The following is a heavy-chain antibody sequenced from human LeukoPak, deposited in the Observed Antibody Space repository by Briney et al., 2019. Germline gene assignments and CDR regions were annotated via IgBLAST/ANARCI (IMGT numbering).Heavy chain of an antibody. CDR3: ARGYCSSTSCYQENWFDP. D-gene: IGHD2-2*01. CDR2: IIPIFGTA. Sequence: SVKVSCKASGGTFSSYAISWVQQAPGQGLEWMGGIIPIFGTANYAQKFQGRVTITTDESTSTAYMELSSLRSEDTAVYYCARGYCSSTSCYQENWFDPWGQGTLVTVSS. J-gene: IGHJ5*02. CDR1: GGTFSSYA. V-gene: IGHV1-69*05.